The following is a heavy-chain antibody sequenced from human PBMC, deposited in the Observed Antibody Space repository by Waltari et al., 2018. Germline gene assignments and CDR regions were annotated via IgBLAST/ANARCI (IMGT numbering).Heavy chain of an antibody. J-gene: IGHJ4*02. V-gene: IGHV3-23*01. CDR1: GFTFSNYA. Sequence: EMQLLESGGGLVQPGGSLRLSCAASGFTFSNYAMSWVRQAPGKGVGWVSAITDDGGGTYHADSGKGRFTISRDNSKNTLYLQMNSLRDEDTAIYYCAKGSRAARPYYFDYWGQGALVTVSS. CDR3: AKGSRAARPYYFDY. D-gene: IGHD6-6*01. CDR2: ITDDGGGT.